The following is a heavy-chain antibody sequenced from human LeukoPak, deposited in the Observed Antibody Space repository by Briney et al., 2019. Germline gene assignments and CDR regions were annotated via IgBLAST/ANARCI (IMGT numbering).Heavy chain of an antibody. CDR1: GYTLTELS. CDR3: ATEGITGTTAGAFDI. D-gene: IGHD1-7*01. V-gene: IGHV1-24*01. CDR2: FDPEDGET. J-gene: IGHJ3*02. Sequence: ASVKVSCKVSGYTLTELSMRWVRQAPGKGLEWMGGFDPEDGETIYAQKFQGRVTMTEDTSTDTAYMELSSLRSEDTAVYYCATEGITGTTAGAFDIWGQGTMVTVSS.